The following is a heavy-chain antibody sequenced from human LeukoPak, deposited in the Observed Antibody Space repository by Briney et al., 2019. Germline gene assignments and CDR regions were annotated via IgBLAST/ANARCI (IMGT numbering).Heavy chain of an antibody. CDR2: ISWNSGSI. V-gene: IGHV3-9*01. CDR1: GFTFDDYA. Sequence: GGSLRLSCAASGFTFDDYAMHWLRHAPGKGLEWVSGISWNSGSIGYADSVKGRFTISRDNAKNSLYLQMNSLRAEDTAVYYCARETRVRWTDYWGQGSLVTVSS. J-gene: IGHJ4*02. CDR3: ARETRVRWTDY. D-gene: IGHD5-24*01.